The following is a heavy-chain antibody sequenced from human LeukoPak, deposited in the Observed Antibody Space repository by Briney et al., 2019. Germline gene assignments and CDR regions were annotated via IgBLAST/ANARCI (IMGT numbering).Heavy chain of an antibody. Sequence: SGTLSLTCTVSGASVSSGGHYWTWTRQHPGKGLEWIGYINYNWKTYYNPSLKSRVVISLDASKNQFSLNLSSVTAADTAIYYCATLYTSGWFVDYWGQGILVTVSS. J-gene: IGHJ4*02. CDR2: INYNWKT. V-gene: IGHV4-31*03. CDR3: ATLYTSGWFVDY. CDR1: GASVSSGGHY. D-gene: IGHD6-19*01.